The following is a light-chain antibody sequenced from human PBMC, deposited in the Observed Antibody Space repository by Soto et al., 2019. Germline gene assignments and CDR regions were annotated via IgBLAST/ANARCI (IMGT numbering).Light chain of an antibody. V-gene: IGKV3-20*01. J-gene: IGKJ1*01. CDR3: QQYVTSSPRT. CDR1: HTISSSY. Sequence: EIVLTQSPGTLSLPPGERATRSCRAGHTISSSYLAWYQQKPGQAPRLLMYGISRRATGIPDRFSGSGSGTDFTLTITRLEPEDFAVYYCQQYVTSSPRTFGQGTKADIK. CDR2: GIS.